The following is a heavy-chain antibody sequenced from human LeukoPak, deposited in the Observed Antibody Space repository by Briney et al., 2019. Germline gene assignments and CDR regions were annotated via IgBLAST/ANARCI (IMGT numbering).Heavy chain of an antibody. CDR3: ARDRYSNSSIFDY. CDR1: GFTFSSYA. J-gene: IGHJ4*02. D-gene: IGHD6-13*01. V-gene: IGHV3-30*04. CDR2: ISYDGSNK. Sequence: GGSLRLSCAVSGFTFSSYAMHWVRQAPGKGLEWGAVISYDGSNKYYADSVKGRFTISRDNSKNTLYLQMNSLRAEDTAVYYCARDRYSNSSIFDYWGQGTLVTVSS.